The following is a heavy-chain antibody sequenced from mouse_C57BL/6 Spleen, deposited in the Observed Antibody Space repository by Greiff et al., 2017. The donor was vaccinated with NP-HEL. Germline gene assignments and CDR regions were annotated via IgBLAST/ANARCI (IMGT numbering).Heavy chain of an antibody. J-gene: IGHJ2*01. Sequence: EVMLVESGGDLVKPGGSLKLSCAASGFTFSSYGMSWVRQTPDKRLEWVATISSGGSYTYYPDSVKGRFTISRDTAKNTLYLQMSSLKSEDTAMYYCARQVSHFDYWGQGTTLTVSS. CDR1: GFTFSSYG. CDR2: ISSGGSYT. V-gene: IGHV5-6*01. D-gene: IGHD6-2*01. CDR3: ARQVSHFDY.